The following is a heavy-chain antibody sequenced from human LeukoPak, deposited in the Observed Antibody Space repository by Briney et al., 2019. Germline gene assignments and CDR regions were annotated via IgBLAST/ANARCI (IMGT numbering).Heavy chain of an antibody. CDR2: IYPGDSDT. CDR3: ATTTLYDFWSGYYPYYFDY. D-gene: IGHD3-3*01. V-gene: IGHV5-51*03. Sequence: GESLKISCKGSGYIFTNYWIAWVRQMPGKGLEWMGIIYPGDSDTRYSPSFQGQVTISADKSISTAYLQWSSLKASDTAMYYCATTTLYDFWSGYYPYYFDYWGQGTLVTVSS. J-gene: IGHJ4*02. CDR1: GYIFTNYW.